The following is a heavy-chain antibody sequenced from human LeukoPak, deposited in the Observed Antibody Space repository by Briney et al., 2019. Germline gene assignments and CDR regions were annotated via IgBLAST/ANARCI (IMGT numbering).Heavy chain of an antibody. D-gene: IGHD3-10*01. Sequence: SETLSLTCTVSGGSIGSGSYYWGWVRQPPGKGLEWIGSIYYSGSTYYNPSLKSRVTISVDTSKNQFSLKLSSVTAADTAVYYCARDRMVRGFDYWGQGTLVTVSS. CDR1: GGSIGSGSYY. CDR3: ARDRMVRGFDY. J-gene: IGHJ4*02. CDR2: IYYSGST. V-gene: IGHV4-39*07.